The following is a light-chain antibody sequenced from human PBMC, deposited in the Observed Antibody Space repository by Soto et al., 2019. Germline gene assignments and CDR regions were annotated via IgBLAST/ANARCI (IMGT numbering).Light chain of an antibody. CDR2: GTS. J-gene: IGKJ1*01. CDR3: QHYGSSRT. CDR1: QGVSSNY. Sequence: EIGLTQSPGTLSLSPGERATLSCRASQGVSSNYLAWYQQKSGQAPRLLLYGTSSRATGIPERFSGSGSGTDFTLTISRLEPEDFAVYYCQHYGSSRTFGQGGKVAI. V-gene: IGKV3-20*01.